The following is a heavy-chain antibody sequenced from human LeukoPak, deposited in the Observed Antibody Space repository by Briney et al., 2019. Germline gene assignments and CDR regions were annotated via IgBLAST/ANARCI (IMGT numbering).Heavy chain of an antibody. V-gene: IGHV3-74*01. CDR2: IDSDGSGT. Sequence: GGSLRLSCAASGYTFSSFWIHWVRQAPGKGLEWVARIDSDGSGTRYADSVKGRFTISRDNAKNTLYLRMNSLRAEDTAVYYCARVLSADSPGFQHWGQGTLVTVSS. J-gene: IGHJ1*01. D-gene: IGHD3-22*01. CDR1: GYTFSSFW. CDR3: ARVLSADSPGFQH.